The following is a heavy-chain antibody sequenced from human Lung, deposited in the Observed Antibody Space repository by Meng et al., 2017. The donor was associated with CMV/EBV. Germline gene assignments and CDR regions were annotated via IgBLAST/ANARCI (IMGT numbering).Heavy chain of an antibody. CDR3: ARTSRRTRVFDY. V-gene: IGHV3-72*01. D-gene: IGHD1-7*01. Sequence: SCTASGFTFSDHYMEWIRQAPGRGLEWIARIRDKDSRYSTEYAASVRGRFTISRDDSKLLFLEMTSLKTEDTAVYYCARTSRRTRVFDYWGQGTLVTVSS. CDR2: IRDKDSRYST. CDR1: GFTFSDHY. J-gene: IGHJ4*02.